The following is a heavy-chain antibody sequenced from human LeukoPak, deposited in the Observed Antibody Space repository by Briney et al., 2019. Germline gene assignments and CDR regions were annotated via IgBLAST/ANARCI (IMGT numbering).Heavy chain of an antibody. CDR1: GFTFSSYG. CDR3: ARDDGPDAFDI. Sequence: GRSLRLSCAASGFTFSSYGMHWVRQAPDKGLEWVAVIWYDGSNKYYADSVKGRFTISRDNSKNTLYLQMNSLRAEDTAVYYCARDDGPDAFDIWGQGTMVTVSS. J-gene: IGHJ3*02. CDR2: IWYDGSNK. V-gene: IGHV3-33*01.